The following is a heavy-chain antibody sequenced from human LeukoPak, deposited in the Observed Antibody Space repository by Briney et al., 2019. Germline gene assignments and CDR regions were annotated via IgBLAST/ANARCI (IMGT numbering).Heavy chain of an antibody. CDR2: IHYSGST. J-gene: IGHJ4*02. CDR3: ARSRVNFWGGDWGYFDY. D-gene: IGHD2-21*01. V-gene: IGHV4-30-4*08. CDR1: GGSISTDNY. Sequence: PLSLTCTSSGGSISTDNYWSWIRQPPGKGLEWIGYIHYSGSTYYNPSLKSRVTISLETSKTQFSLKLSSVTAADTAVYYCARSRVNFWGGDWGYFDYWGRGTLVTVS.